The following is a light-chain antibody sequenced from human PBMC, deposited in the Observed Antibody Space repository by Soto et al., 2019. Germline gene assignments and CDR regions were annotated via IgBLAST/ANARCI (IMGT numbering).Light chain of an antibody. CDR3: QQYNNWPPYT. CDR2: GAS. Sequence: EIVMTQSPATLSASPGERATLSCRASQSVSSNLAWYQQKPGQAPRLLIYGASTRATGIPARFSGSGSGTEFTLTIGSLQSEDFAVYYCQQYNNWPPYTFGQGTKLEIK. V-gene: IGKV3-15*01. J-gene: IGKJ2*01. CDR1: QSVSSN.